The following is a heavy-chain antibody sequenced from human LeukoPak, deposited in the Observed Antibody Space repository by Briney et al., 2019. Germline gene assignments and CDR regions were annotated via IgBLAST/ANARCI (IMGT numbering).Heavy chain of an antibody. J-gene: IGHJ5*02. CDR2: INPNSGGT. Sequence: ASVKVSCKASAYSFTGYFIYWVRQGPGQGLEWMGWINPNSGGTDYGQKFQGRVTMTRDTSISTAYMELTGLRSDDTAVYYCARGAAIVAAPAAKDNWFDPWGQGTLVTVSS. CDR3: ARGAAIVAAPAAKDNWFDP. D-gene: IGHD2-2*01. V-gene: IGHV1-2*02. CDR1: AYSFTGYF.